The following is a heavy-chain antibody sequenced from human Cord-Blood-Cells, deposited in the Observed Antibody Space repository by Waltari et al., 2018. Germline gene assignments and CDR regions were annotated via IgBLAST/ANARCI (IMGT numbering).Heavy chain of an antibody. CDR2: INHSGST. J-gene: IGHJ4*02. CDR1: GGSFSVYY. D-gene: IGHD2-2*01. CDR3: ARGHGELLSSTSCFDY. Sequence: QVQLQQWGAGLLKPSETLSLTCAVYGGSFSVYYGSWIRPPPGKGLEWIGEINHSGSTNYNPSLKSRVTISVDTSKNQFSLKLSSVTAADTAVYYCARGHGELLSSTSCFDYWGQGTLVTVSS. V-gene: IGHV4-34*01.